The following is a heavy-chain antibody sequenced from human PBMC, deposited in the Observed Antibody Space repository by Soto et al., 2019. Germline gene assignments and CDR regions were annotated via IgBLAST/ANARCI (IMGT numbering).Heavy chain of an antibody. CDR1: GLTFSSYW. J-gene: IGHJ3*02. Sequence: GGSLRLSCTASGLTFSSYWMHWVRQAPGKGLFWVSRIHPDGKSAVYADSVKGRFSISRDNAKNTLYLQMNSLRAEDTAVYYCAYFGDYSVRAFDIWGQGTMVTVSS. V-gene: IGHV3-74*01. CDR2: IHPDGKSA. CDR3: AYFGDYSVRAFDI. D-gene: IGHD4-17*01.